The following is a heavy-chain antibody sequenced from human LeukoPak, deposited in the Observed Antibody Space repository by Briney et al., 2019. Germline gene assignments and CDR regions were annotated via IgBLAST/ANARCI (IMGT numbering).Heavy chain of an antibody. CDR3: TRHLDGIAAYDY. J-gene: IGHJ4*02. D-gene: IGHD6-13*01. CDR2: IGSKAFNYAT. CDR1: GFTFRGCA. Sequence: GGSLRLSCAASGFTFRGCAVHWVRQAPGKGLEWVGRIGSKAFNYATVYAASVEGRFTISRDDSKHTAFLQMNSLKTEDTAVYYCTRHLDGIAAYDYWGQGSLVTVSS. V-gene: IGHV3-73*01.